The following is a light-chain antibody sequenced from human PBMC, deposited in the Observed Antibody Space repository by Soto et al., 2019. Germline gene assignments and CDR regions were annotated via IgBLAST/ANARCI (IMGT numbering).Light chain of an antibody. J-gene: IGLJ2*01. CDR1: SSDIGGYNY. Sequence: QSALTQPASVSGSPGQSITISCNGTSSDIGGYNYVSWYQQHPGKAPKLMIYEVNNRPSGVSSRFSGSKSGNTASLTISGLQAEDEADYYCSSYTTGTTLIVFGGGTKLTVL. V-gene: IGLV2-14*01. CDR2: EVN. CDR3: SSYTTGTTLIV.